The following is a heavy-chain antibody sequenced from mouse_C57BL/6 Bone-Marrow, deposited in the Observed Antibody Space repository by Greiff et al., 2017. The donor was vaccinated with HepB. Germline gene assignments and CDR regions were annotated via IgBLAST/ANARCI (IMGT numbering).Heavy chain of an antibody. V-gene: IGHV1-50*01. CDR2: IDPSDSYT. CDR1: GYTFTSYW. CDR3: ARTGNFDY. J-gene: IGHJ2*01. Sequence: QVQLQQPGAELVKPGASVKLSCKASGYTFTSYWMQWVKQRPGQGLEWIGEIDPSDSYTNYNQKFKGKATLTVDTSSSTAYMQLSSLTSEDSAVYYCARTGNFDYWGQGTTLTDSS. D-gene: IGHD4-1*01.